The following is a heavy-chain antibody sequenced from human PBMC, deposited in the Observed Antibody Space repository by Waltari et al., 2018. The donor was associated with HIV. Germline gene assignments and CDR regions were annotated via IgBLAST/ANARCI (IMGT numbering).Heavy chain of an antibody. V-gene: IGHV3-48*03. D-gene: IGHD5-18*01. CDR1: GFTFRSYE. CDR3: AKVREKQLWLRNWDFDL. J-gene: IGHJ2*01. Sequence: VKLVESGGGLVQPGGSVRLSCAASGFTFRSYEMNWVRPAPGKGLEWISYISSSGSSIYYADSVKGRFTISRDNGKKSLYLQMNILRAEDTAVYYCAKVREKQLWLRNWDFDLWGRGTLVTVSS. CDR2: ISSSGSSI.